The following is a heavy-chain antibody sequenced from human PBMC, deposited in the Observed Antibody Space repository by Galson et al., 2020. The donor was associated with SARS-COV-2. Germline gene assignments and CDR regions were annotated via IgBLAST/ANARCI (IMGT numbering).Heavy chain of an antibody. CDR3: ARAQGGYGDQYFGY. CDR1: GFTFSSYA. D-gene: IGHD4-17*01. J-gene: IGHJ4*02. Sequence: GESLKISCAASGFTFSSYAMNWVRQAPGKGLEWVATIWFDGSNKFYADSVNGRFSISRDNSKNTLYLQMNSLRADDTALYYCARAQGGYGDQYFGYWGQGALVTVSS. CDR2: IWFDGSNK. V-gene: IGHV3-33*01.